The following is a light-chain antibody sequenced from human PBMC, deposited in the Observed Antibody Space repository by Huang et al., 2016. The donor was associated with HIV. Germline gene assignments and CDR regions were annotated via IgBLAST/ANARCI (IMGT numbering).Light chain of an antibody. CDR2: KVS. V-gene: IGKV2-30*02. J-gene: IGKJ1*01. Sequence: DVVMTQSPLSLPVTLGQPASISCRSSQSLVHSDGNTYLNWFQQRPGQSPRRLIYKVSNRGVGVPDRFSGSGSGTDFTLKISRVEAEDVGVYYGMQGTHWPPWAFGQGTKVEIK. CDR1: QSLVHSDGNTY. CDR3: MQGTHWPPWA.